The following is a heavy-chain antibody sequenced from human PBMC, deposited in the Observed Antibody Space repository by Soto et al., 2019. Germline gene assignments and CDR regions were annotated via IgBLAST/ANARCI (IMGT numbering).Heavy chain of an antibody. D-gene: IGHD2-2*01. Sequence: ASVKVSCKASGYTFTSYGISWVRQAPGQGLEWMGWISAYNGNTNYAQKLQGRVTMTTDTSTSTAYMELRSLRSDDTAVYYCAREYIVVVPAAYYYYYGMDVWGQGATVTGSS. CDR2: ISAYNGNT. J-gene: IGHJ6*02. CDR3: AREYIVVVPAAYYYYYGMDV. V-gene: IGHV1-18*04. CDR1: GYTFTSYG.